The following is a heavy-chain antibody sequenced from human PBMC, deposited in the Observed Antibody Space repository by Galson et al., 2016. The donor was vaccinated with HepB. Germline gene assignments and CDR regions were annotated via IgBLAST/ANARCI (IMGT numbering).Heavy chain of an antibody. V-gene: IGHV3-49*03. CDR2: VRSKTYGGTT. J-gene: IGHJ4*02. CDR1: GFTFADYA. D-gene: IGHD5-18*01. Sequence: SLRLSCATSGFTFADYATTWFRQTPGEGLEWVGFVRSKTYGGTTDYAASVEGRFTISRDDSKSIAYLQMNSLKTEDTAVYYCSRISGYTYGHDFDYWGQGTLVSVSS. CDR3: SRISGYTYGHDFDY.